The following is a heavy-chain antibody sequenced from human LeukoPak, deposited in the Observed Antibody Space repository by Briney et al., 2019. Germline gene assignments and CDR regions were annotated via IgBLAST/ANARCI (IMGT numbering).Heavy chain of an antibody. J-gene: IGHJ5*02. CDR2: ISSSGSTI. CDR3: VRGGTDFWSGYSTTNWFDP. D-gene: IGHD3-3*01. Sequence: QPGGSLRLSCAASGFTFSSYEMNWVRQAPGKGLEWVSYISSSGSTIYYADSVKGRFTISRDNAKNSLYLQMNSLRAEDTAVYYCVRGGTDFWSGYSTTNWFDPWGQGTLVTVSS. CDR1: GFTFSSYE. V-gene: IGHV3-48*03.